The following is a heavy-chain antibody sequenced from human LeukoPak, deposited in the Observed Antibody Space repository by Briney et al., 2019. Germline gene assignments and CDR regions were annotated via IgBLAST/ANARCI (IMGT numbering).Heavy chain of an antibody. CDR3: AKSASYSRSSEDYFDY. CDR2: IKQDGSEK. CDR1: GFTFSSYW. Sequence: GGSLRLSCAASGFTFSSYWMSWVRQAPVKGLEWVANIKQDGSEKYYVDSVKGRFTISRDNSKNTLYLQMNSLRAEDTAVYYCAKSASYSRSSEDYFDYWGQGTLVTVSS. V-gene: IGHV3-7*01. J-gene: IGHJ4*02. D-gene: IGHD6-6*01.